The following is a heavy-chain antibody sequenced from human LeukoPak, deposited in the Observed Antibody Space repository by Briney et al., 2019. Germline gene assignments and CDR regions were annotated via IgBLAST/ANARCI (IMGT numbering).Heavy chain of an antibody. V-gene: IGHV3-21*01. CDR3: ARAAALDY. D-gene: IGHD6-13*01. Sequence: GGSLILSCAASGFTFSSHSMNWVRQAPGKGLEWVSSISSGGTYIYYADSVKGRFTISRDDAKNSVYLQMNSLRAEDTAVYYCARAAALDYWGQGTLVTVSS. CDR2: ISSGGTYI. CDR1: GFTFSSHS. J-gene: IGHJ4*02.